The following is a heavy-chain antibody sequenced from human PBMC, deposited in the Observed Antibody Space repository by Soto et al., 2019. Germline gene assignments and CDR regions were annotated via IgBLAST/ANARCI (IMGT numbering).Heavy chain of an antibody. D-gene: IGHD2-15*01. CDR2: IYYSGST. CDR3: ARDLCSGGGSYIDAFDI. CDR1: GGSISSYY. V-gene: IGHV4-59*01. Sequence: SETLSLTCTVSGGSISSYYWSWIRQPPGKGLEWIGYIYYSGSTNYNPSLKSRVTISVDTSKNQFSLKLSSVTAADTAVYYCARDLCSGGGSYIDAFDIWGKGKRVTVSS. J-gene: IGHJ3*02.